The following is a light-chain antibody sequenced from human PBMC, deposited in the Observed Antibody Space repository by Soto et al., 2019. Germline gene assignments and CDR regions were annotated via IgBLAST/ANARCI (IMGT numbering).Light chain of an antibody. V-gene: IGKV1-39*01. CDR3: QQSYSTLWT. J-gene: IGKJ1*01. CDR1: QSISSY. Sequence: DIQMTQSPSSLSASVGDRVTITCRASQSISSYLNWYQQKPGKAPNLLIYAASSLQSGVPSRFSGSASGTDFTLTISSLQPEDFATYYCQQSYSTLWTFGQGTKVKSN. CDR2: AAS.